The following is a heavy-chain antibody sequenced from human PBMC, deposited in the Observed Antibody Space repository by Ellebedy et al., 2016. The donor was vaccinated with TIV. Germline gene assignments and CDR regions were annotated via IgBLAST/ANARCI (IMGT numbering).Heavy chain of an antibody. V-gene: IGHV3-15*07. Sequence: PGGSLRLSCAASGVAFSNAWMNWVRQAPGKGLEWVGRIKSKTDGGTTDYAAPVNSRFTISRDDSKNTLYLQMNSLKTEDTAVYYCTTGFPVGATGTLYDYWGQGTMVTVSS. CDR1: GVAFSNAW. J-gene: IGHJ4*02. D-gene: IGHD1-26*01. CDR3: TTGFPVGATGTLYDY. CDR2: IKSKTDGGTT.